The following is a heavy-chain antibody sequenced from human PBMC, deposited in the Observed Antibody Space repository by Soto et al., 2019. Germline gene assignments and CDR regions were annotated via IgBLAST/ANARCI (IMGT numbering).Heavy chain of an antibody. Sequence: QVQLVQSGAEVKKPGASVKVSCKASGYTFTSYYMHWVRQAPGQGLEWMGIINPSGGSTSYAQKFQGRVTMTRDTSTSTDYMELSSLRSEDTAVYYCARDHSTMVRGVIRGYYYYGMDVWGQGTTVTVSS. J-gene: IGHJ6*02. CDR3: ARDHSTMVRGVIRGYYYYGMDV. CDR1: GYTFTSYY. V-gene: IGHV1-46*01. D-gene: IGHD3-10*01. CDR2: INPSGGST.